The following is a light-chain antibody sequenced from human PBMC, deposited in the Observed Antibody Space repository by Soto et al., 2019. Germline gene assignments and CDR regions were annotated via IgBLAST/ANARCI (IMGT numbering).Light chain of an antibody. CDR3: QHYNNWPPTWT. CDR1: QSVSSN. J-gene: IGKJ1*01. CDR2: GAS. V-gene: IGKV3-15*01. Sequence: EIVMTQSPATLSVSPGERATLSCRASQSVSSNLAWYQQKPGQAPRLLIYGASTRATAIPARFSGSGSGTEFTLSISSLQSEDFAVYYCQHYNNWPPTWTFGQGTKVEIK.